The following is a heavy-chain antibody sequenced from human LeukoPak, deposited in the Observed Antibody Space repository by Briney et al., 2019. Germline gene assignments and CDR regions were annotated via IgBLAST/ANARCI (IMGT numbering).Heavy chain of an antibody. V-gene: IGHV3-23*01. CDR3: AKERDGYNHGFDY. Sequence: HPGGSLRLSCAASGFTFITYAMTWVRQAPGKGLEWVSVISNSGGDTYYADSVKGRFTISRDNSKNTLYLQMNSLRAEDTAVYYCAKERDGYNHGFDYWGQGTLVTVSS. CDR2: ISNSGGDT. CDR1: GFTFITYA. J-gene: IGHJ4*02. D-gene: IGHD5-24*01.